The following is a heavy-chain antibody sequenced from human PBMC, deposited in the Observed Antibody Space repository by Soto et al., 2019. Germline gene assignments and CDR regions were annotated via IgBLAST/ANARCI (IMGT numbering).Heavy chain of an antibody. Sequence: QVQLVQSGAEVKKPGSSVRVSCKASGGSFSNYAITWVRQAPGQGLEWMGGIMPIIGTANYAQRFQGRVTISADEMTNTASLELSSLRSDDTAVYFCARARDYDLLTAREYALDVWGQGTTVTVS. CDR2: IMPIIGTA. V-gene: IGHV1-69*01. J-gene: IGHJ6*02. D-gene: IGHD3-9*01. CDR1: GGSFSNYA. CDR3: ARARDYDLLTAREYALDV.